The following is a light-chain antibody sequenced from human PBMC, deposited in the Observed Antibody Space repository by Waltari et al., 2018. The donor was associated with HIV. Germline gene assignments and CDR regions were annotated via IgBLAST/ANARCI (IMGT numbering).Light chain of an antibody. CDR2: GAS. J-gene: IGKJ2*01. CDR1: QRVSSNY. CDR3: QQYGSSPYT. Sequence: EIVLTQSPGTLSLSPGERATLSCRASQRVSSNYLARYQQKPGQAPRLLIYGASSRATGIPDRFSGSGSGTDFTLTISRLEPEDYAVYYCQQYGSSPYTFGQGTKLEIK. V-gene: IGKV3-20*01.